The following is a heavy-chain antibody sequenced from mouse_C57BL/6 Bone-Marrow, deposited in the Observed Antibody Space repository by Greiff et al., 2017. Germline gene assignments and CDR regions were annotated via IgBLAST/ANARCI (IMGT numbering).Heavy chain of an antibody. J-gene: IGHJ1*03. CDR1: GFSFNTYA. V-gene: IGHV10-1*01. CDR2: IRSKSNNYAT. Sequence: EVQLVESGGGLVQPKGSLKLSCAASGFSFNTYAMNWVRQAPGKGLEWVARIRSKSNNYATYYADSVKDRFTISRDDSESMLYLQMNNLKPEDTAMYYCVRHGAYYSNHRYFDVWGTGTTVTVSS. CDR3: VRHGAYYSNHRYFDV. D-gene: IGHD2-5*01.